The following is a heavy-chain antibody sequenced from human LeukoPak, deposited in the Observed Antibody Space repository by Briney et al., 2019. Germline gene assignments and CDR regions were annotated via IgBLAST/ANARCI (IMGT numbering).Heavy chain of an antibody. J-gene: IGHJ4*02. V-gene: IGHV1-2*06. D-gene: IGHD1-26*01. CDR3: AREDGGVGASFFDY. Sequence: ASVRVSCKAFGYTFIDDYIHWVRQAPGQGLEWMGRINPNSGDTIYAKYFQGRVTMTRDTSISTAYMELSRLRSDDTAVYYCAREDGGVGASFFDYWGRGTLVTVSS. CDR1: GYTFIDDY. CDR2: INPNSGDT.